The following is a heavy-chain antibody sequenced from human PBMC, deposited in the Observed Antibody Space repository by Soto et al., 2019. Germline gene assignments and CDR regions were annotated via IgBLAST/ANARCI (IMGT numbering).Heavy chain of an antibody. J-gene: IGHJ4*02. CDR2: ISYDGSNK. D-gene: IGHD2-2*01. V-gene: IGHV3-30*18. Sequence: GGSLRHSCAASGFTFSSYGMHWVRQAPGKGLEWVAVISYDGSNKYYADSVKGRFTISRDNSKNTLYLQMNSLRAEDTAVYYCAKDRSGDVVVPAPDYWGQGTLVTVSS. CDR3: AKDRSGDVVVPAPDY. CDR1: GFTFSSYG.